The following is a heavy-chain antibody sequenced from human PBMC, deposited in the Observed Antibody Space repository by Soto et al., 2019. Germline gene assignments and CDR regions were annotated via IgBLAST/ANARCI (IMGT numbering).Heavy chain of an antibody. CDR3: ATFYGGDCTTTTCYGDFDY. CDR2: IIPLFGIT. Sequence: QVQLVQSGAEVKKPRSSVKVSCKASGGIFNRYSVSWVRQAPGQGLEWMGRIIPLFGITNYAQKFQGRVMITADKSTNTAYMEVNGLRSEDTALYYCATFYGGDCTTTTCYGDFDYWGQGTLVTVTS. D-gene: IGHD2-2*01. CDR1: GGIFNRYS. V-gene: IGHV1-69*02. J-gene: IGHJ4*02.